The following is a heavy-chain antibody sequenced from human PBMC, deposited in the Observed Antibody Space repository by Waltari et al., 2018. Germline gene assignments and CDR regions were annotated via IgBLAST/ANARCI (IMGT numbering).Heavy chain of an antibody. D-gene: IGHD3-3*01. CDR1: GFTFSNYW. Sequence: EVHLVDSGGDLVQPGGSLRLSCAASGFTFSNYWMSWARQAPGKGLEWVGNIKPDGGDKYYADSVKCRFIISRDNTKNSLYLQMNSLRVEDTAVYYCTRGDFWGQGTLVTVSS. V-gene: IGHV3-7*01. CDR2: IKPDGGDK. CDR3: TRGDF. J-gene: IGHJ4*02.